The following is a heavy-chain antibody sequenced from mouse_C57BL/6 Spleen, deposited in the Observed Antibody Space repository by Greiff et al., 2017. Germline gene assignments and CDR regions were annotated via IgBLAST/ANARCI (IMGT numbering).Heavy chain of an antibody. CDR1: GYTFTDYN. CDR2: INPNNGGT. D-gene: IGHD1-1*01. V-gene: IGHV1-18*01. CDR3: AREGIITTVVATRGYAMDY. J-gene: IGHJ4*01. Sequence: VQLKESGPELVKPGASVKIPCKASGYTFTDYNMDWVKQSHGKSLEWIGDINPNNGGTIYNQKFKGKATLTVDKSSSTAYMELRSLTSEDTAVYYCAREGIITTVVATRGYAMDYWGQGTSVTVSS.